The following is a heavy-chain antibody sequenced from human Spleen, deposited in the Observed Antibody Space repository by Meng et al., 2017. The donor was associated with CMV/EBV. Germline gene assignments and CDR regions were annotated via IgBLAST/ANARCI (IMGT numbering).Heavy chain of an antibody. CDR2: ISGNGDYI. CDR3: SRVITIVPSDVFDV. CDR1: GFSFSGYS. D-gene: IGHD3-10*01. J-gene: IGHJ6*02. V-gene: IGHV3-21*01. Sequence: GESLKISCAASGFSFSGYSLNWVRQAPGKGLEWVSSISGNGDYIYYADSLKGRFTIYRDNAENSLFLQMNSLRAEDTAVYYCSRVITIVPSDVFDVWGQGTTVTVSS.